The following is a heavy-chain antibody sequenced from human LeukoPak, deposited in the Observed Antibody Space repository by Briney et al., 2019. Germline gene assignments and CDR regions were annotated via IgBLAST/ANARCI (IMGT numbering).Heavy chain of an antibody. D-gene: IGHD3-10*01. Sequence: SETLSLTCTVSGYSISSGYYCGWIRQPPGKGLQWIGSIYHSGSTYYNPSLKSRVTISVDTSKNQFSLKLSSVTAADTAVYYCARCYGSGSFYYYYYMDVWGKGTTVTISS. CDR3: ARCYGSGSFYYYYYMDV. CDR1: GYSISSGYY. CDR2: IYHSGST. J-gene: IGHJ6*03. V-gene: IGHV4-38-2*02.